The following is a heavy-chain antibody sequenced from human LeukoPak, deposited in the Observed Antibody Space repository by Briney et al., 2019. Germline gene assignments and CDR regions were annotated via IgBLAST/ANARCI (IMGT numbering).Heavy chain of an antibody. V-gene: IGHV4-34*01. CDR3: ARQRTYASGSYPAY. CDR2: INHSGST. D-gene: IGHD3-10*01. J-gene: IGHJ4*02. CDR1: SGSFSGYY. Sequence: PSETLSLTCAVYSGSFSGYYWSWIRQPPGKGLEWIGEINHSGSTNYNPSLKSRVTISVDTSKNQFSLKLNSVTAADTAIYYCARQRTYASGSYPAYWGQGTLVTVSS.